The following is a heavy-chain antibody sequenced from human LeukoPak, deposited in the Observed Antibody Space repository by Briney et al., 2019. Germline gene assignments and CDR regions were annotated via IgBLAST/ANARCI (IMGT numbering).Heavy chain of an antibody. V-gene: IGHV4-59*01. Sequence: SETLSLTCNVSGDSIRGFYWAWIRQPPGKGLEWIGYFDNSGGSNYNPALESRVIISVDTSKNQFSLKLRSLTAADTAVYYCAREYYFGMDVWGQGTTVTVSS. J-gene: IGHJ6*02. CDR1: GDSIRGFY. CDR2: FDNSGGS. CDR3: AREYYFGMDV.